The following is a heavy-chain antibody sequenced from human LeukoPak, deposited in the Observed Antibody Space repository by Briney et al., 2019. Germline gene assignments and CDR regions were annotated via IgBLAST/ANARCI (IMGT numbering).Heavy chain of an antibody. Sequence: ASVKVSCKVSGYTLTELSMHWVRQAPGKGLEWMGGFDPEDGETIYAQKFQGRVTMTEDTSTDTAYMELSSLRSEDTAVYYCATPKYYYDSSGPEAAHAFDIWGQGTMVTVSS. CDR1: GYTLTELS. V-gene: IGHV1-24*01. CDR3: ATPKYYYDSSGPEAAHAFDI. CDR2: FDPEDGET. J-gene: IGHJ3*02. D-gene: IGHD3-22*01.